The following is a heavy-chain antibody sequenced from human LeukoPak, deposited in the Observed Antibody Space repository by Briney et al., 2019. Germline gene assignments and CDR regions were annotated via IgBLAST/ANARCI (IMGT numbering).Heavy chain of an antibody. J-gene: IGHJ4*02. CDR1: GFTFSNYY. CDR3: AKEARGSGWKVDSIDY. CDR2: IGYDGSDK. Sequence: GGSLRLSCAASGFTFSNYYMHWIRQAPGKGLEWVADIGYDGSDKYYADSVKGRFTISRDNSKNSLFLQMNSLRAEAKAVYYFAKEARGSGWKVDSIDYWGQGTLVTVSS. D-gene: IGHD6-19*01. V-gene: IGHV3-33*06.